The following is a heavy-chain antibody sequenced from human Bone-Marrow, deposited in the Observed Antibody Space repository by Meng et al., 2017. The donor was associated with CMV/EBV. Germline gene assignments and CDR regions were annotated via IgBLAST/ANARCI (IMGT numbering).Heavy chain of an antibody. CDR1: GFTFSSYW. Sequence: GESLKISCAASGFTFSSYWMSWVRQAPGRGLEWVSYISSSSRTIHYADSVKGRFTISRDNAKNSLYLQMNSLRAEDTAVYYCARETYYYDSSGYYFLDYWGQGTLVTVYS. J-gene: IGHJ4*02. D-gene: IGHD3-22*01. CDR2: ISSSSRTI. CDR3: ARETYYYDSSGYYFLDY. V-gene: IGHV3-48*04.